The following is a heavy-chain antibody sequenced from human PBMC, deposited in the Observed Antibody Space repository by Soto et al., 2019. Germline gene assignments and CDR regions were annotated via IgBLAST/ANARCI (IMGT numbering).Heavy chain of an antibody. D-gene: IGHD3-3*01. J-gene: IGHJ3*02. Sequence: QLHLVQSGAVVKKPGASVTVSCSASGYPVTAYYMHWVRQAPGRGLEWMGGINPATGAAKYTQTCRGRVTLARGTSTSSVFRELRGLTSGDTAVFACARGGGVGVAGSAAFDMWGQGTLVTVSS. CDR3: ARGGGVGVAGSAAFDM. CDR1: GYPVTAYY. V-gene: IGHV1-2*02. CDR2: INPATGAA.